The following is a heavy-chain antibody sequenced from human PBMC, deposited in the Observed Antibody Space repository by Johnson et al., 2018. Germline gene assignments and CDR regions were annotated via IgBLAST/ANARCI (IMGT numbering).Heavy chain of an antibody. Sequence: VQLVESGTEVKKPGASVRVSCKASGYTFTNYDINWVRQAPGQGLEWMGWMNPYSGNTGFVQNFQGRVTMTRNTSISTVYMELSSLRSEDTAGYYCARGRKNDFWSGYYPYYGRDVGGQGTTVTISS. V-gene: IGHV1-8*01. CDR2: MNPYSGNT. CDR3: ARGRKNDFWSGYYPYYGRDV. J-gene: IGHJ6*02. CDR1: GYTFTNYD. D-gene: IGHD3-3*01.